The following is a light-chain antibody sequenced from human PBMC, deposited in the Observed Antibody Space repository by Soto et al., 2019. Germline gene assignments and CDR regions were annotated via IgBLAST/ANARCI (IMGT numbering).Light chain of an antibody. CDR3: SSYTGNTPLV. J-gene: IGLJ1*01. CDR2: EVS. CDR1: SSDVGGYNY. Sequence: QSALTQPASVSGSPGQSITISCTGTSSDVGGYNYVSWYQQHPGKAPKLMIYEVSNRPSGVSNRFSGSKSGNTASLTISGLQAEDEADYYCSSYTGNTPLVFGTGTKLTVL. V-gene: IGLV2-14*01.